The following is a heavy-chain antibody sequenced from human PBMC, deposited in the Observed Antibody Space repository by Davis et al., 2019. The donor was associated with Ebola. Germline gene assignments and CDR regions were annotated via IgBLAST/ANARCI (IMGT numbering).Heavy chain of an antibody. CDR2: TYYRSKWYS. J-gene: IGHJ2*01. Sequence: SQTLSLTCAISGDSVSSDTSAWTWFRQSPSRGLEWLGRTYYRSKWYSNYALSVKSRITIKPDTSKNQFSLQLNSLTPEDTAVFYCARQDCSGIRCDWYFDLWGRGTLVSVSS. CDR3: ARQDCSGIRCDWYFDL. CDR1: GDSVSSDTSA. D-gene: IGHD2-15*01. V-gene: IGHV6-1*01.